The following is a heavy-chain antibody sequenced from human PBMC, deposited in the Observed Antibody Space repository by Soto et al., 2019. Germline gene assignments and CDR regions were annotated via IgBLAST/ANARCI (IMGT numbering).Heavy chain of an antibody. CDR2: IWYDGNNK. D-gene: IGHD2-21*01. CDR3: ARGLHSLFDY. J-gene: IGHJ4*02. V-gene: IGHV3-33*01. CDR1: GFTFSNYG. Sequence: GGSLRLSCAASGFTFSNYGMHWVRQAPGKGLEWVAVIWYDGNNKYYADSVKGRFTISRDNSNNTLYVQMTTLRAEDTAVYYCARGLHSLFDYWGQGTLVTVSS.